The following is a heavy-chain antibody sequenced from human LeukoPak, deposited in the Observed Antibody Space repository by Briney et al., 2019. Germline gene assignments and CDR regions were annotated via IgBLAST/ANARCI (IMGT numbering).Heavy chain of an antibody. CDR1: GGSITTHY. CDR2: IHTSGST. D-gene: IGHD1-26*01. Sequence: SETLSLTCTVSGGSITTHYWSWIRHPAGKGLEWIGRIHTSGSTNYNPSLEGRATMSLDTSKNQFSLNLSSVTAADTALYYCARNLGYNWFGPWGQGTLVTVSS. J-gene: IGHJ5*02. CDR3: ARNLGYNWFGP. V-gene: IGHV4-4*07.